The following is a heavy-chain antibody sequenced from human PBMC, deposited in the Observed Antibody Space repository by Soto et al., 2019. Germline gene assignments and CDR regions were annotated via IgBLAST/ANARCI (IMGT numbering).Heavy chain of an antibody. D-gene: IGHD3-10*01. CDR1: GFSLSPSGVG. V-gene: IGHV2-5*02. CDR2: IYWDDDK. Sequence: SGPTLVNPTQTLTLTCTFSGFSLSPSGVGVGWIRQPPGKALEWLALIYWDDDKRYSPSLKSRLTITKDTSKNQVVLTMTNMDPVDTATYYCAHRGYGSGSYYNPTYYYYGMDVWGQGTTVTVSS. CDR3: AHRGYGSGSYYNPTYYYYGMDV. J-gene: IGHJ6*02.